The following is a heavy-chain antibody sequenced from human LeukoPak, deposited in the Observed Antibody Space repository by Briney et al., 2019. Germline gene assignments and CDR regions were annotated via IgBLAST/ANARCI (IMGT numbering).Heavy chain of an antibody. D-gene: IGHD3-10*01. Sequence: PSQTLSLTCTVSGGSISSGSYHWSWIRQPAGKGLEWIGRIYTSGSTNYNPSLKSRVTISVDTSKNQFSLKLSSVTAADTAVYYCARGGLLWFGELLSDAFDIWGQGTMVTVSS. CDR2: IYTSGST. CDR3: ARGGLLWFGELLSDAFDI. V-gene: IGHV4-61*02. CDR1: GGSISSGSYH. J-gene: IGHJ3*02.